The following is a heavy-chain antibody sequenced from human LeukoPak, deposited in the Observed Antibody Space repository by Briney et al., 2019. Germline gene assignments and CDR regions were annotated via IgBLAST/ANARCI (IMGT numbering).Heavy chain of an antibody. CDR1: GFTFSSYS. CDR3: ARVSTPEGEWLPYFDY. CDR2: FTSSSRSI. J-gene: IGHJ4*02. Sequence: GGSLRLSCAASGFTFSSYSMTWVRQAPGKGLEWVSSFTSSSRSIYYADSVKGRFTISRDNSKNTLYLQMNSLRAEDTAVYYCARVSTPEGEWLPYFDYWGQGTLVTVSS. V-gene: IGHV3-21*01. D-gene: IGHD3-3*01.